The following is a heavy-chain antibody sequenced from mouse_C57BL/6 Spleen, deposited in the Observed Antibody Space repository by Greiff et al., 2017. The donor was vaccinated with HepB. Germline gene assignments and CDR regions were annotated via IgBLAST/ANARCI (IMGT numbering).Heavy chain of an antibody. J-gene: IGHJ4*01. D-gene: IGHD3-2*02. CDR3: ARWDSSGTRAMDD. Sequence: QVQLKQSGAELVRPGTSVKMSCKASGYTFTNYWIGWAQQRPGHGLEWIGDIYPGGGYPNYNEKFKGKATLTADKSSSTAYMQFSSLTSEDSAIYYCARWDSSGTRAMDDWGQGTSVTVSS. CDR2: IYPGGGYP. CDR1: GYTFTNYW. V-gene: IGHV1-63*01.